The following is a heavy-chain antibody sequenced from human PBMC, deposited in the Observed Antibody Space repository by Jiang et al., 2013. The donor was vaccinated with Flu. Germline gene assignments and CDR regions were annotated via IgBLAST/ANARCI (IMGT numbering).Heavy chain of an antibody. Sequence: IYYSGSTNYNPSLKSRVTISVDTSKNQFSLKLSSVTAADTAVYYCARDLRSSGWSLSDAFDIWGQGTMVTVSS. CDR3: ARDLRSSGWSLSDAFDI. J-gene: IGHJ3*02. CDR2: IYYSGST. V-gene: IGHV4-59*01. D-gene: IGHD6-19*01.